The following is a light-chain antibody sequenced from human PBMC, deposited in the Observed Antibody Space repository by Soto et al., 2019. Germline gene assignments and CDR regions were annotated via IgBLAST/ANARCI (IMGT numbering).Light chain of an antibody. J-gene: IGLJ3*02. CDR2: NND. CDR1: NSNIGNNH. CDR3: GTWDTSLSGGV. Sequence: QSVLTQPPSVSAAPGQTVTISCSGGNSNIGNNHVSWYQERPGTAPKLLIYNNDRRPSGVPDRFSGSKSGTSATLGITGLQAGDEAEYYCGTWDTSLSGGVFGGGTKVTVL. V-gene: IGLV1-51*01.